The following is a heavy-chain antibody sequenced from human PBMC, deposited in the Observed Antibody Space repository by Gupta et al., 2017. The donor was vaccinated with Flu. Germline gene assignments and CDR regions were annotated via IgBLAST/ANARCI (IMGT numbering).Heavy chain of an antibody. V-gene: IGHV4-61*02. CDR3: ARDHSSSWYVNSLSNWFDP. J-gene: IGHJ5*02. D-gene: IGHD6-13*01. CDR1: GGSISSGSYY. Sequence: QVQLQESGPGLVKPSQTLSLTCTVSGGSISSGSYYWSWIRQPAGKGLEWIGRIYTSGSTNYNPSLKSRVTISVDTSKNQFSLKLSSVTAADTAVYYCARDHSSSWYVNSLSNWFDPWGQGTLVTVSS. CDR2: IYTSGST.